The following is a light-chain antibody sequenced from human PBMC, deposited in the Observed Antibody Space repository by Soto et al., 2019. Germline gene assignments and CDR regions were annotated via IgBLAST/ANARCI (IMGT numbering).Light chain of an antibody. Sequence: QSALTQPRSVSGSPGQSVTISCTGTSSDVGGYNYVSWYQQHPGKAPKLMIYTVTKRPSGVPDRFSGSTSDNTASLTISGLQAADEADYYCCSYAGSSTTVFGAGTKVTVL. CDR1: SSDVGGYNY. CDR2: TVT. J-gene: IGLJ1*01. CDR3: CSYAGSSTTV. V-gene: IGLV2-11*01.